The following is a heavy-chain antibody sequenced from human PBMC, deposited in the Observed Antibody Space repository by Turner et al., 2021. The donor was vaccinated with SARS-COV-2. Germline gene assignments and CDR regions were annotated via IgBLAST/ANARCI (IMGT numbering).Heavy chain of an antibody. D-gene: IGHD4-17*01. J-gene: IGHJ4*02. Sequence: QVRSVEAGGGRVEPGRALRLPCAASGFTFSCQAMHWVLQAAGKGLEWVAVISYDGSNKVYAGSVKGRFTISRYNSKNTLYLQMNSLRAEDTAVYYCAMNYGGNSLDYWGQGTLVTVSS. CDR3: AMNYGGNSLDY. V-gene: IGHV3-30-3*01. CDR1: GFTFSCQA. CDR2: ISYDGSNK.